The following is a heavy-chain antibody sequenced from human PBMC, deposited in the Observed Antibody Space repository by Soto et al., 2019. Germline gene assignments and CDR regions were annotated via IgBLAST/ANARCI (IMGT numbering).Heavy chain of an antibody. J-gene: IGHJ6*02. CDR3: ATVLRFLEWPDSNYYYYGIDV. D-gene: IGHD3-3*01. CDR1: GYTLTELS. V-gene: IGHV1-24*01. Sequence: ASVKVSCKVSGYTLTELSMHWVRQAPGKGLEWMGGFDPEDGETIYAQKFQGRVTMTEDTSTDTAYMELSSLRSEDTAVYYCATVLRFLEWPDSNYYYYGIDVWGQGTTVTVS. CDR2: FDPEDGET.